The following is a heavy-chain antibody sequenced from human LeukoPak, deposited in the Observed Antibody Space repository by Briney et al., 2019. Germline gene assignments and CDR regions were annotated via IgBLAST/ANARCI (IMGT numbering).Heavy chain of an antibody. CDR1: GASISAFH. CDR3: ARKDGDY. Sequence: SETLSLTCTVSGASISAFHWTWFRQPAGKGLEWIGLIYSSGSTLFNPSLKSRVAMSVDLTKNQLSLKLTSVTAADTAMYYCARKDGDYWGRGTLVNVSS. CDR2: IYSSGST. J-gene: IGHJ4*02. V-gene: IGHV4-4*07.